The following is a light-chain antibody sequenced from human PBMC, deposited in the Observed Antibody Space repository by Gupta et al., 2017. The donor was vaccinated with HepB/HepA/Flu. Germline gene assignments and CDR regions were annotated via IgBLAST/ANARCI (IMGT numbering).Light chain of an antibody. V-gene: IGLV1-36*01. CDR2: DDE. Sequence: QSVVTHPPSVSEAPRHTVTISCSGLWSNIGDNTVNWYQQLPGKAPKLIIYDDELMATGASDRFSGSKSGNSASLTIRGLKSEEEAEYYCEGWDDRIDGLVFGGGTKLTVL. CDR3: EGWDDRIDGLV. J-gene: IGLJ3*02. CDR1: WSNIGDNT.